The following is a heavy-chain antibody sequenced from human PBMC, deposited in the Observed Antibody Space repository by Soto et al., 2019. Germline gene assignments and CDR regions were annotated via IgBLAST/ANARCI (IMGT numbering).Heavy chain of an antibody. V-gene: IGHV3-23*01. D-gene: IGHD3-3*01. CDR1: GFTFGNYA. Sequence: GGSLRLSCAASGFTFGNYAMSWVRQAPGKGLECVSAMSGSGDTTYYADSVKGRFSISRDNSKNTLYLQMNSLRAEDTAVYYCANHRPGIGYYYYCMDVWGKGATVTVSS. CDR3: ANHRPGIGYYYYCMDV. J-gene: IGHJ6*03. CDR2: MSGSGDTT.